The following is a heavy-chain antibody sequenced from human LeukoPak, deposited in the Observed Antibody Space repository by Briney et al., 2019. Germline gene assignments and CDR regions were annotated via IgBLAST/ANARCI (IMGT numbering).Heavy chain of an antibody. CDR1: GFTFSSYA. CDR3: AKDLDIVATITGN. J-gene: IGHJ4*02. CDR2: VSGSGGST. D-gene: IGHD5-12*01. V-gene: IGHV3-23*01. Sequence: PGGSLRLSCAASGFTFSSYAMSWVRQAPGKGLEWVSGVSGSGGSTYYADSVKGRFTISRDNSKNTLYLQMNSLRAEDTAVYYCAKDLDIVATITGNWGQGTLLTVSS.